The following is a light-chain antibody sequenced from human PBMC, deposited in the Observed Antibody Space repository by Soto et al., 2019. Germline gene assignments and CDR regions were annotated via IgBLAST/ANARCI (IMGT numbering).Light chain of an antibody. CDR2: GAS. J-gene: IGKJ1*01. V-gene: IGKV1-17*01. Sequence: CYQQKAGKAPKRLIYGASNLQRGVPSRFRGSGSGTEFTLTIPGLQPEDFATYYCLQHYICPLTFGQGLKVHIK. CDR3: LQHYICPLT.